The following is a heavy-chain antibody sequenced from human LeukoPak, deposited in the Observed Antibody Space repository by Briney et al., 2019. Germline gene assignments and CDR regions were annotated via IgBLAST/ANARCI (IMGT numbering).Heavy chain of an antibody. Sequence: PGGSLRLSCAASGFTFSTYWMHWVRQVPGKGLVWVSRINTDGSSTTYADSVKGRFTISRDNAKNTVDLQMNSLRAEDTAVYYCAGGTSGYYYCDSWGQGTLVTVSS. V-gene: IGHV3-74*01. J-gene: IGHJ4*02. D-gene: IGHD3-10*01. CDR1: GFTFSTYW. CDR2: INTDGSST. CDR3: AGGTSGYYYCDS.